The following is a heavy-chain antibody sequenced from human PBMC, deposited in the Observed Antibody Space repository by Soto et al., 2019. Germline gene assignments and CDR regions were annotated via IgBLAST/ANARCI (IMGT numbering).Heavy chain of an antibody. V-gene: IGHV4-34*01. J-gene: IGHJ4*02. CDR2: INHSGST. CDR3: ARELAPAGIDY. Sequence: QVQLQQWAAGLLKPSETLSPTCAVYGGSFSGYYWSWIRQPPGKGLEWIGEINHSGSTNYNPSLKSEVTISVDPSKNQLHLKLGSVTPADTAVDYCARELAPAGIDYWGQGTPVTVSS. CDR1: GGSFSGYY. D-gene: IGHD6-13*01.